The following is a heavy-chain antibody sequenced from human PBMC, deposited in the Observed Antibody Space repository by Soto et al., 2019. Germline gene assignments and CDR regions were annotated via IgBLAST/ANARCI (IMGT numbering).Heavy chain of an antibody. Sequence: HLGGSLRLSCAASGFTFSSYAMSWVRQAPGKGLEWVSVISDSGDNTYYADSMKGRFTISRDNSKNTLYLQMNGLRAEDTAVYYRAKQYYDLLTGFSDWGQGTLVTVSS. CDR1: GFTFSSYA. J-gene: IGHJ4*01. CDR2: ISDSGDNT. CDR3: AKQYYDLLTGFSD. D-gene: IGHD3-9*01. V-gene: IGHV3-23*01.